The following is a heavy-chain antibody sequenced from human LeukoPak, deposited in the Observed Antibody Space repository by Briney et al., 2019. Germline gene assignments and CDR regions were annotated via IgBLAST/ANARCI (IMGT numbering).Heavy chain of an antibody. CDR1: GYKFTSYG. Sequence: GASVKVSCKASGYKFTSYGISWVRQAPGQGLDWMGWISAYNGNTNYAHNLQGRVTMTTDTSTSTAYMDLRSLRSDDTAVYYCARGATENWFDPWGQGTLVTVSS. D-gene: IGHD5-12*01. CDR3: ARGATENWFDP. J-gene: IGHJ5*02. CDR2: ISAYNGNT. V-gene: IGHV1-18*01.